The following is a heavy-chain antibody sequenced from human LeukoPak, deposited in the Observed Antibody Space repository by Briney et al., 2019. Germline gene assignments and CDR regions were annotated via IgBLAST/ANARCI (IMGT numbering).Heavy chain of an antibody. CDR3: VPQKGYGGNPLDY. CDR2: ISSDGTTI. CDR1: VFTFSSYA. D-gene: IGHD4-23*01. Sequence: GGSLRLFCAASVFTFSSYAMNWVRQAPGKGLEWVSYISSDGTTIYYADSVKGRITISRDNARNSLYLQMNSLRAEDTAVYYCVPQKGYGGNPLDYWGQGTLVTVSS. V-gene: IGHV3-48*01. J-gene: IGHJ4*02.